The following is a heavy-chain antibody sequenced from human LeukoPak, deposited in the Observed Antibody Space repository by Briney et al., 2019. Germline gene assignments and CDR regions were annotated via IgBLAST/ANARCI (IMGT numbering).Heavy chain of an antibody. Sequence: SQTLSLTCAISGDSVSSNSAAWNWIRQSPSRGLEWLGRTYYRSKWYNDYAVSVKSRITINPDTSKNQFSLQLNSVTPEDTAVYYRARDIVVVPAAQVPYYYGMDVWGQGTTVTVSS. CDR3: ARDIVVVPAAQVPYYYGMDV. CDR2: TYYRSKWYN. J-gene: IGHJ6*02. V-gene: IGHV6-1*01. D-gene: IGHD2-2*01. CDR1: GDSVSSNSAA.